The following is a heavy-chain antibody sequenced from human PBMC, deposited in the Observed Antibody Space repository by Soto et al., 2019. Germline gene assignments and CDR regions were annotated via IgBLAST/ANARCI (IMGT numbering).Heavy chain of an antibody. Sequence: PGGFLRLSCAASGFTFSSYWRSWVRQAPGKGLEWVANIKQDGSEKYYVDSVKGRFTISRDNAKNSLYLQMNSLRAEDTAVYYCARDPNIVLVPAAIYYYYGMDVWGQGTTVTVSS. J-gene: IGHJ6*02. D-gene: IGHD2-2*01. CDR3: ARDPNIVLVPAAIYYYYGMDV. CDR2: IKQDGSEK. V-gene: IGHV3-7*01. CDR1: GFTFSSYW.